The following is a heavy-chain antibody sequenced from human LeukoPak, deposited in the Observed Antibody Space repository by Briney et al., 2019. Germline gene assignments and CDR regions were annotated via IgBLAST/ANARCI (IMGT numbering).Heavy chain of an antibody. CDR3: ARGSDFFDY. V-gene: IGHV4-31*11. CDR1: GGSISSADFY. J-gene: IGHJ4*02. CDR2: IYYSGSA. Sequence: SETLPLTCAVSGGSISSADFYWSWIRQHPGKGLERIGFIYYSGSAYYNPSHKSRVSISIDTSKNQFSLTLNSVTAADTAVYYCARGSDFFDYWGQETLV.